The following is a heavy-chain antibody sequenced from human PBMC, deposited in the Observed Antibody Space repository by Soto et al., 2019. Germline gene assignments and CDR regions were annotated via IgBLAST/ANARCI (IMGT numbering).Heavy chain of an antibody. CDR2: ILDTGTTV. D-gene: IGHD3-10*01. J-gene: IGHJ5*02. V-gene: IGHV3-23*01. Sequence: HPGGSLRLSCAASGFPFSSTDMSWVRQAPGKGLEWVSTILDTGTTVFYADSVKGRFTVSRDNSNNTLYVQMNNLRADDTAVYYSVKNSGWFNTWGQGALVTVS. CDR3: VKNSGWFNT. CDR1: GFPFSSTD.